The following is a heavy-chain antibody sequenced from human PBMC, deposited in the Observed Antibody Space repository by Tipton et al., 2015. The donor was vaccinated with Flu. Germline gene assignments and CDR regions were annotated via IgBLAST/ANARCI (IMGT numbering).Heavy chain of an antibody. Sequence: TLSLTCTVSNDSVSSGSYYWSWIRQPAGKGLEWIGRIHASGSTRYNPSLKNRVSISLDMSKNQFSLNLSSVTAADTAVYYCARSHYGSGAYYFDYWGQGTLVTVSS. J-gene: IGHJ4*02. CDR1: NDSVSSGSYY. V-gene: IGHV4-61*02. CDR3: ARSHYGSGAYYFDY. D-gene: IGHD3-10*01. CDR2: IHASGST.